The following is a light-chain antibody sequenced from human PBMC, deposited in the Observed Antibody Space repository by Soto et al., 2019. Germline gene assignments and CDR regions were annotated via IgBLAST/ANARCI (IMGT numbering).Light chain of an antibody. CDR1: QSVTSSY. Sequence: EIELTQPPGTLSLSTGERDTLSCRASQSVTSSYLAWYQQKPGQAPRLLMYAASSRATGIPDRFSGSGSGTDFTLTISRLEAEDFAVYYCQQSSSSPITFGQGTR. CDR3: QQSSSSPIT. CDR2: AAS. J-gene: IGKJ5*01. V-gene: IGKV3-20*01.